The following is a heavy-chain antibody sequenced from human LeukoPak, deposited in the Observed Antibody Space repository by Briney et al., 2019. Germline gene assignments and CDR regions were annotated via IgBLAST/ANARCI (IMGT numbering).Heavy chain of an antibody. D-gene: IGHD6-19*01. CDR2: IDKTTSPT. CDR1: EFIFSDYA. CDR3: AKFEGATIPGWFNDY. V-gene: IGHV3-23*05. Sequence: GGSLRLSCAASEFIFSDYAMGWVRQAPGKGLEWVSTIDKTTSPTFYADSVKGRFTISRDNSKNTLYLQMNSLRTEDTAVYFCAKFEGATIPGWFNDYWGQGILVTVSS. J-gene: IGHJ4*02.